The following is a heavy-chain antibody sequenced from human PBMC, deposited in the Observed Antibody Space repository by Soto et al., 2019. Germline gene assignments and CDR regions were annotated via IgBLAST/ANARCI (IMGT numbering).Heavy chain of an antibody. CDR3: AKGVRDYYDSSGYYHN. V-gene: IGHV3-30*18. CDR2: ISYDGSNK. J-gene: IGHJ4*02. CDR1: GFTFSSYG. D-gene: IGHD3-22*01. Sequence: QVQLVESGGGVVQPGRSLRLSCAASGFTFSSYGMHWVRQAPGKGLEWVAVISYDGSNKYYADSVKGRFTISRDNSKNTLYLQMNSLRAEDTAVYYCAKGVRDYYDSSGYYHNWGQGTLVTVSS.